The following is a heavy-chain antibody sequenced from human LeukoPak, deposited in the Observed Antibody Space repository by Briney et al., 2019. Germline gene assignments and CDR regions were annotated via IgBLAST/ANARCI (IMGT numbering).Heavy chain of an antibody. CDR2: ISESGGDST. V-gene: IGHV3-23*01. CDR3: ANRAWLEQ. D-gene: IGHD5-12*01. J-gene: IGHJ4*02. CDR1: GFTFSSQA. Sequence: GGFLRLSCAASGFTFSSQAMSWVRQAPGKGLEWVSSISESGGDSTNYADSVKGRFTISRDNSKNTLYLQMNSLRAEDTALYYCANRAWLEQWGQGTLVTVSS.